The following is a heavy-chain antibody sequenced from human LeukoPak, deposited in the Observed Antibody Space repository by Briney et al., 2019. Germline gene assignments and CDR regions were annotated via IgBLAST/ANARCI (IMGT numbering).Heavy chain of an antibody. CDR1: GGSVSSNSYY. CDR3: ARQFYYDSSGFDY. V-gene: IGHV4-39*01. CDR2: IYYSGST. Sequence: PSETLSLTCAVSGGSVSSNSYYWGWIRQPPGKGLELIGNIYYSGSTNYNPSLKSRVTISLGTSKNEFSLKLRSVTAADTAVYYCARQFYYDSSGFDYWGQGTLVTVSS. J-gene: IGHJ4*02. D-gene: IGHD3-22*01.